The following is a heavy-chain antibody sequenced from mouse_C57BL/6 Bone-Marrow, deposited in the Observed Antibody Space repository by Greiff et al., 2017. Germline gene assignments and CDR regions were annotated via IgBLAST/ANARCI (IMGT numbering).Heavy chain of an antibody. J-gene: IGHJ4*01. V-gene: IGHV5-4*03. CDR2: ISDGGSYT. CDR1: GFTFSSYA. CDR3: ARLDYYAMDY. Sequence: EVMLVESGGGLVKPGGSLKLSCAASGFTFSSYAMSWVRQTPEKRLEWVATISDGGSYTYYPDNVKGQFTISRDNAKNNLYLQMSHLKSEDTAMYYCARLDYYAMDYWGQGTSVTVSS.